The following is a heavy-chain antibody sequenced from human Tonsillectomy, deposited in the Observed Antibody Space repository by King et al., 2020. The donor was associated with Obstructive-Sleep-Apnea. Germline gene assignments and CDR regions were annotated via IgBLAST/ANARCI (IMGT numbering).Heavy chain of an antibody. CDR2: INPILCIL. J-gene: IGHJ5*02. Sequence: QLVQSWAYVKNPRSSVNVSCKASVGTFSSYAISWVRQAPGEGLELIGGINPILCILNYVKTIQGRVTITADKSTSTAYMELSSLRSEDTAVYYCATCGGRGVGWFDPWGQGTLVTVSS. D-gene: IGHD2-15*01. CDR3: ATCGGRGVGWFDP. CDR1: VGTFSSYA. V-gene: IGHV1-69*10.